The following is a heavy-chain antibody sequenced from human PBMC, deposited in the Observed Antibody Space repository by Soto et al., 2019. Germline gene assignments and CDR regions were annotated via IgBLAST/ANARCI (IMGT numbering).Heavy chain of an antibody. CDR3: ARDQAYDYTSPGDYYYYGMDV. CDR2: IYYSGST. J-gene: IGHJ6*02. Sequence: QVQLQESGPGLVKPSQTLSLTCTVSGGSISSGGHYWNWIRQHPGKGLEWIGYIYYSGSTYYNPSLKSRVTISVDTSKNQFSLNLSSVTAADTAVYYCARDQAYDYTSPGDYYYYGMDVWGQGNTVTVSS. D-gene: IGHD4-4*01. CDR1: GGSISSGGHY. V-gene: IGHV4-31*03.